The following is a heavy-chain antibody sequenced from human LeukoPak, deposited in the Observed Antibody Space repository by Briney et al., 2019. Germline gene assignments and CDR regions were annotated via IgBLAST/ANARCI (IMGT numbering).Heavy chain of an antibody. CDR1: GGTFSSYA. CDR3: ASWRRYNWNDEFDY. V-gene: IGHV1-69*01. Sequence: SVKVSCKASGGTFSSYAISWVRQAPGQGLEWMGGIIPIFGTANYAQKFQGRVTITADESTSTAYMELSSLRSEDTAVYYCASWRRYNWNDEFDYWGQGTLVTASS. D-gene: IGHD1-1*01. CDR2: IIPIFGTA. J-gene: IGHJ4*02.